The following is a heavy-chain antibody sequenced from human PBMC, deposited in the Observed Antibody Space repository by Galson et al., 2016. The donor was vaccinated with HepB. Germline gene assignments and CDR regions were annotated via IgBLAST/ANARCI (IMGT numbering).Heavy chain of an antibody. D-gene: IGHD2-15*01. J-gene: IGHJ6*02. CDR2: ISSYNGNT. Sequence: SVKVSCKASGYIFSSYGISWVRQAPGQGLEWMGWISSYNGNTLYAQKFQGRVTMTTDTSTSTAYMEVRSLRPDDTAVYYCARRHCSGRSCVPMYYGVDAWGQGTTVTVSS. V-gene: IGHV1-18*04. CDR1: GYIFSSYG. CDR3: ARRHCSGRSCVPMYYGVDA.